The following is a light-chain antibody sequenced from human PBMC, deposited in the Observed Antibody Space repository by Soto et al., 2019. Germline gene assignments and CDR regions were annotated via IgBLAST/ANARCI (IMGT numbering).Light chain of an antibody. Sequence: DIQMTQSPSSLSASVGDRVTITCRASQSISSYLNWYQQKPGKAPKLLIYAASSLQSGVPSRFNGSGSGTDFPLTISSLQPEDFSNYFCQQSYSTLLFTFGPGTKVDIK. CDR1: QSISSY. V-gene: IGKV1-39*01. CDR3: QQSYSTLLFT. CDR2: AAS. J-gene: IGKJ3*01.